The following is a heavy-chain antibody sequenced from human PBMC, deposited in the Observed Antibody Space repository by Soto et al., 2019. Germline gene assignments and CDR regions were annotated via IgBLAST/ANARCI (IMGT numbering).Heavy chain of an antibody. D-gene: IGHD1-26*01. V-gene: IGHV4-28*01. Sequence: SETLCLTCAVAGYYISSSSWWGWIRQPPGKGLEWIGYIYYSGTTYYNPSLKSRVTMSVDTSKNQFSLKLTSVTAVDTAVYYCARREIQGPIDYWGQGTLVTVSS. CDR3: ARREIQGPIDY. CDR2: IYYSGTT. CDR1: GYYISSSSW. J-gene: IGHJ4*02.